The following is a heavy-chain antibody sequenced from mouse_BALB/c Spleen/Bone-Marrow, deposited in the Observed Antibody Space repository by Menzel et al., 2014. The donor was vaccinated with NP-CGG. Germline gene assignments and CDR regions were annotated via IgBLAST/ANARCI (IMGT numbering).Heavy chain of an antibody. Sequence: VQLQQSGAELVKPGASVKMSCKASGYTFTSYWMHWVRQGPGQGLEWIGVIDPSDSYTSYIQKFKGKATLTVDTSSSTAYMQLSSLTSGDSAVYYCTRDAMDYWGQGTSVTVSS. CDR1: GYTFTSYW. J-gene: IGHJ4*01. CDR3: TRDAMDY. CDR2: IDPSDSYT. V-gene: IGHV1S127*01.